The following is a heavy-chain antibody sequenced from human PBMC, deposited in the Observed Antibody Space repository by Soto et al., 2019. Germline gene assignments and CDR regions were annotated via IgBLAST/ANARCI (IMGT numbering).Heavy chain of an antibody. D-gene: IGHD3-16*01. Sequence: SQTLSLTCAISGDSVSGDSAAWNWIRQSPSRGLEWLGRTHYRSRWYNDYAVSVKSRITVTPDTSKNQFSLHLNSVTPEDTAVYCCAREFPYYVSSDSYLDYWGQGALVTVSS. CDR3: AREFPYYVSSDSYLDY. J-gene: IGHJ4*02. CDR1: GDSVSGDSAA. V-gene: IGHV6-1*01. CDR2: THYRSRWYN.